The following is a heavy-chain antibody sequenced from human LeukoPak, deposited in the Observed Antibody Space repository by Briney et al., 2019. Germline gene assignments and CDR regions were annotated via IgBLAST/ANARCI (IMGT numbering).Heavy chain of an antibody. CDR1: GFDFSRYG. CDR3: ARVLDIVVVTAPLSF. V-gene: IGHV3-33*01. Sequence: GGSLRLSCAASGFDFSRYGMHWVRQAPGRRLEWVAIIWYDGSNKYYADSVKGRFTVSRDDFKNTMYLQMNNLRDEDTAVYYCARVLDIVVVTAPLSFWGQGTLVTVSS. D-gene: IGHD2-21*02. J-gene: IGHJ4*02. CDR2: IWYDGSNK.